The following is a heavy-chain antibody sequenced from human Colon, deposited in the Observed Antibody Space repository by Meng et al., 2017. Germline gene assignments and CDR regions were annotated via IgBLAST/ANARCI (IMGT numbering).Heavy chain of an antibody. CDR3: ARGRYSGYLP. Sequence: QVPLQQWGAGLLTPSETLSLTCAVYGGSFSGYYWSWIRQPPGKGLEWIGEINHSGSTNYNPSLKSRVTISVDTSKNQFSLKLSSVTAADTAVYYCARGRYSGYLPWGQGTLVTVSS. J-gene: IGHJ5*02. V-gene: IGHV4-34*01. D-gene: IGHD5-12*01. CDR1: GGSFSGYY. CDR2: INHSGST.